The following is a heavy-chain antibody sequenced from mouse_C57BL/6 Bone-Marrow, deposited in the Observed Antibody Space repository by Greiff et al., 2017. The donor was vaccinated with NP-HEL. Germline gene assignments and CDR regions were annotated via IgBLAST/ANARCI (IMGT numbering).Heavy chain of an antibody. J-gene: IGHJ2*01. D-gene: IGHD1-1*01. CDR3: SRYCYYGSSSFDY. CDR2: INPSSGYT. CDR1: GYTFTSYT. Sequence: VQLQQSGAELARPGASVKMSCKASGYTFTSYTMHWVKQRPGQGLEWIGYINPSSGYTKYNQKFKDKATLTADKSSSTAYMQLSSLTSEDSAVYYCSRYCYYGSSSFDYWGQGTTLTVSS. V-gene: IGHV1-4*01.